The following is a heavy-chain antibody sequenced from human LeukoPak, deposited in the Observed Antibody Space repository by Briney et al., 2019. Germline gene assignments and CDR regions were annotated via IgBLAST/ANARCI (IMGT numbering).Heavy chain of an antibody. D-gene: IGHD3-10*01. CDR2: IDHSGST. V-gene: IGHV4-34*01. J-gene: IGHJ4*02. CDR3: ASGDGEGWHHY. CDR1: GGSFSDYY. Sequence: SETLSLTCVVYGGSFSDYYWSWIRQPPGKGLEWIGEIDHSGSTNYNPSLKSRVSISVDTSKNQFSLNLSSVTAADTAVYYCASGDGEGWHHYWGQGTLVTVST.